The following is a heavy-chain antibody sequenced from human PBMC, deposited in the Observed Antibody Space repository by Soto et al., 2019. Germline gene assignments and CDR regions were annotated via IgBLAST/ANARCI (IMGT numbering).Heavy chain of an antibody. D-gene: IGHD3-3*01. Sequence: KPSETLSLTCALYGGSFDCYYWSWIRQSPGKGLERIGEIHHSGSTNYNPPLNTRVSLSVDPSTKQVSLKMTSMTAGDRGVYYCARGVDSWSGYLFWGQGTPVTVSS. CDR3: ARGVDSWSGYLF. CDR2: IHHSGST. CDR1: GGSFDCYY. V-gene: IGHV4-34*01. J-gene: IGHJ4*02.